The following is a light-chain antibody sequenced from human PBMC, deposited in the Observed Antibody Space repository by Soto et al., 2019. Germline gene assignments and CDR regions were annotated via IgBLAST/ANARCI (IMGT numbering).Light chain of an antibody. CDR1: QSVSSSF. CDR2: GAS. CDR3: QQYGSSSWT. Sequence: EIVMTQSPATLSVSPGERAALSCRASQSVSSSFVAWFQQKAGLAPRLLIYGASSRATGIPDRFSGSGSGTEFTLTISRLEPEDFAVYYCQQYGSSSWTLGQGTKVDI. J-gene: IGKJ1*01. V-gene: IGKV3-20*01.